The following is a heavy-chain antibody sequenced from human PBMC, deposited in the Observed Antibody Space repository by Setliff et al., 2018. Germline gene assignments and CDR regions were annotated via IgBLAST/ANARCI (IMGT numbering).Heavy chain of an antibody. J-gene: IGHJ6*03. Sequence: GASVKVSCKAFGGTFSNSAINWVRQAPGQGLEWMGWISANGQTKYTHKLQDRVILSTDTSISAAYMELITLRSDDTALYYCARDPLPKHYDVVTGYYSAPNYYYMDVWGKGTTVTVSS. CDR3: ARDPLPKHYDVVTGYYSAPNYYYMDV. D-gene: IGHD3-9*01. CDR1: GGTFSNSA. CDR2: ISANGQT. V-gene: IGHV1-18*01.